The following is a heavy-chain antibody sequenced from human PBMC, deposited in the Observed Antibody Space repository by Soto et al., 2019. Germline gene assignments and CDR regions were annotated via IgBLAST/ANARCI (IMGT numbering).Heavy chain of an antibody. Sequence: QVQLQESGPGLVKPSQTLSLTCTVSGGSISSGGYYWSWIRQHPGKGLEGIGYIYYSGSTYYNPSLKSRVTISVDTSKNPFSLKLSFVTAADTAVYYCARDSTFDYCGMDVWGQGTTVTVSS. CDR2: IYYSGST. V-gene: IGHV4-31*03. D-gene: IGHD3-3*02. J-gene: IGHJ6*02. CDR3: ARDSTFDYCGMDV. CDR1: GGSISSGGYY.